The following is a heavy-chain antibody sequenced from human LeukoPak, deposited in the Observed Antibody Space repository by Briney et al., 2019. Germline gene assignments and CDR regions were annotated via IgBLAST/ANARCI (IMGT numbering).Heavy chain of an antibody. CDR3: AKEASGLNTVTTPLGYFDY. V-gene: IGHV3-23*01. CDR1: GSTFSSYA. Sequence: GGSLRLSCAASGSTFSSYAMSWVRQAPGKGLEWVSAISGSGGSTYYADSVKGRFTISRDDSKNTLYLQMNSLRAEDTAVYYCAKEASGLNTVTTPLGYFDYWGQGTLVTVSS. J-gene: IGHJ4*02. CDR2: ISGSGGST. D-gene: IGHD4-17*01.